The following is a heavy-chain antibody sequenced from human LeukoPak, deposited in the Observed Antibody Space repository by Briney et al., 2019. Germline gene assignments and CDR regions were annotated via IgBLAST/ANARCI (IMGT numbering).Heavy chain of an antibody. CDR1: GGSISSSTYY. CDR3: ATPYSGGYHGLDI. J-gene: IGHJ3*02. CDR2: IYYSGST. Sequence: SETLSLTCTVSGGSISSSTYYWGWIRQPPGTGLEWIVSIYYSGSTYYNPFLKSGVTISVDTSKNQFSLKLNSETAADTAVYYCATPYSGGYHGLDIWGQGTMVTVSS. D-gene: IGHD1-26*01. V-gene: IGHV4-39*01.